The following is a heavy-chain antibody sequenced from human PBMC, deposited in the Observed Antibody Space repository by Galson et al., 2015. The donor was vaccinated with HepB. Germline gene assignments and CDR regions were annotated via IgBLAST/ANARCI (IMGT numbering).Heavy chain of an antibody. J-gene: IGHJ6*03. CDR2: INHSGST. V-gene: IGHV4-34*01. CDR3: ARGRSGNSWYYYYYMDV. Sequence: LSLTCAVYGGSFSGYYWSWIRQPPGKGLEWIGEINHSGSTNYNPSLKSRVTISVDTSKNQFSLKLSSVTAADTAVYYCARGRSGNSWYYYYYMDVWGKGTTVTVSS. CDR1: GGSFSGYY. D-gene: IGHD3-22*01.